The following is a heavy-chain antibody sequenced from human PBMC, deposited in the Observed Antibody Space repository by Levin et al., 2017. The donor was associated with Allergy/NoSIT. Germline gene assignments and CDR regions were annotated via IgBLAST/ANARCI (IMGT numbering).Heavy chain of an antibody. CDR1: GFTFSTYG. D-gene: IGHD5-24*01. CDR2: IWYDGSNK. J-gene: IGHJ4*02. V-gene: IGHV3-33*01. CDR3: ARHRGDGYNYLDY. Sequence: LGESLKISCAASGFTFSTYGMHWVRQAPGKGLEWVAVIWYDGSNKYYADSVKGRLTISRDNSQNTVYLQMNSLRAEDTALYYCARHRGDGYNYLDYWGQGTLVTVSS.